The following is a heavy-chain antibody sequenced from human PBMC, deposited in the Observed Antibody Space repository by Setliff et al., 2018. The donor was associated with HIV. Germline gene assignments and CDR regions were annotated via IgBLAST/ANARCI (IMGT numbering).Heavy chain of an antibody. Sequence: GGSLRLSCAASGFTFSSYEMNWVRQAPGKGLEWVSYIGNSGSPIYYADSVKGRFTISRDNAKNSLYLQMNGLRAEDTAVYYGARGRNVDTAMVPEGFYYYYMDVWGKGTTVTVSS. V-gene: IGHV3-48*03. J-gene: IGHJ6*03. D-gene: IGHD5-18*01. CDR3: ARGRNVDTAMVPEGFYYYYMDV. CDR1: GFTFSSYE. CDR2: IGNSGSPI.